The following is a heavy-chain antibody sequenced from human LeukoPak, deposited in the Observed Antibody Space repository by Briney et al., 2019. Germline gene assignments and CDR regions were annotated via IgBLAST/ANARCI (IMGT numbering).Heavy chain of an antibody. CDR3: ARTTSMTASGYDY. CDR1: GYTFTNYH. V-gene: IGHV1-8*03. CDR2: INPDTGDK. D-gene: IGHD2-21*02. J-gene: IGHJ4*02. Sequence: ASVKVSCKASGYTFTNYHINWVRQASGQGLEWMTWINPDTGDKGYARKFQDRVTITTDTSISTAYMELSSLSSEDTAVYFCARTTSMTASGYDYWGQGTLVTVPS.